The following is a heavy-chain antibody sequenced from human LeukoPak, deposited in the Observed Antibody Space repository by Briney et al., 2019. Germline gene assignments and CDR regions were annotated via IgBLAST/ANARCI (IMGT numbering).Heavy chain of an antibody. V-gene: IGHV3-49*04. D-gene: IGHD3-3*01. Sequence: GGSLRLSCTASGFTFGDYGMSWVHQAPGKGLEWVGFIRSKAYGGTTEYAASVKGRFTISRDDSKSIAYLQMNSLKTEDTAVYYCTRDYTIFGEGYFDSWGQGTLVTVSS. CDR1: GFTFGDYG. CDR2: IRSKAYGGTT. CDR3: TRDYTIFGEGYFDS. J-gene: IGHJ4*02.